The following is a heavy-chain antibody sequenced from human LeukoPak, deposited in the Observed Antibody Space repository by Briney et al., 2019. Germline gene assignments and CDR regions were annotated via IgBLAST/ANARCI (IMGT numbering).Heavy chain of an antibody. CDR2: IKQDGSEK. CDR1: GFTFNSSA. CDR3: AGGRGYSYGYYYGMDV. V-gene: IGHV3-7*01. J-gene: IGHJ6*02. D-gene: IGHD5-18*01. Sequence: PGGSLRLSCAASGFTFNSSAMHWVRQAPGKGLEWVANIKQDGSEKYYVDSVKGRFTISRDNAKNSLYLQMNSLRAEDTAVYYCAGGRGYSYGYYYGMDVWGQGTTVTVSS.